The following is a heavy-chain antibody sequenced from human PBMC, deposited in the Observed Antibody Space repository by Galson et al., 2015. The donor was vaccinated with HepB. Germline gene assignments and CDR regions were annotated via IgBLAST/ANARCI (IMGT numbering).Heavy chain of an antibody. D-gene: IGHD3/OR15-3a*01. CDR1: GFTFSSYT. Sequence: SLRLSCAASGFTFSSYTMNWVCQAPGKGLKWVSSISSSSSYIYYTDSVKGRFTISRDNAKNSLYLQVNSLRAEDTAVYYCARVGLTQYYYSTMDVWGQGTTVTVSS. J-gene: IGHJ6*02. CDR3: ARVGLTQYYYSTMDV. CDR2: ISSSSSYI. V-gene: IGHV3-21*01.